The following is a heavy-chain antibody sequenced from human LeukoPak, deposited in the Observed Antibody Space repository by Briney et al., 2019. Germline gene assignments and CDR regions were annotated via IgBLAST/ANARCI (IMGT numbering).Heavy chain of an antibody. CDR1: GGSININTYY. CDR2: IYYSGST. V-gene: IGHV4-39*07. J-gene: IGHJ2*01. D-gene: IGHD6-6*01. CDR3: ARASHGWYFDL. Sequence: SETLSLTCTVSGGSININTYYWGWIRQPPGKGLEWIVSIYYSGSTYYNPSLKSRVTISVDTSKNQFSLKLSSVTAADTAVYYCARASHGWYFDLWGRGTLVTVSS.